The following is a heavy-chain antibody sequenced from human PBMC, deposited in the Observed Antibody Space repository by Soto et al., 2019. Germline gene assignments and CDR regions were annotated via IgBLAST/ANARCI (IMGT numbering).Heavy chain of an antibody. J-gene: IGHJ5*02. D-gene: IGHD5-18*01. CDR3: ARALKGYSYGMGFDP. V-gene: IGHV4-34*01. CDR1: GGSFSGSY. Sequence: SETLSLTCAVYGGSFSGSYWSWIRQPPGKGLEWIGEINPSGSTNYNPSLKSRVTISVDTSKNQFSLKLSSVTAADTAVYYCARALKGYSYGMGFDPWGQGTLVTVS. CDR2: INPSGST.